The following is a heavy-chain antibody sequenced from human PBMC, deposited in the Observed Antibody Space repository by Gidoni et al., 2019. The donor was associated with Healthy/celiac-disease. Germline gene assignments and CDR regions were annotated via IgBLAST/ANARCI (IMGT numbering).Heavy chain of an antibody. CDR2: ISAYNGNT. CDR3: ARDPYYYDSSGYSLPLGY. D-gene: IGHD3-22*01. CDR1: GYTVTSSG. J-gene: IGHJ4*02. Sequence: QVQLVQSGAEVKKPVASGKVSCKASGYTVTSSGISWVRQAPGQGLEWMGWISAYNGNTNYAQKLQGRVTMTTDTSTSTAYMELRSLRSDDTAVYYCARDPYYYDSSGYSLPLGYWGQGTLVTVSS. V-gene: IGHV1-18*04.